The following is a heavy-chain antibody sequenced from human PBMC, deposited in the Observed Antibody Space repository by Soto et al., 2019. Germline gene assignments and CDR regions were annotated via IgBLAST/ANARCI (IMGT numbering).Heavy chain of an antibody. V-gene: IGHV4-59*01. CDR2: IYYSGST. CDR1: GGSISSYY. J-gene: IGHJ6*02. CDR3: ARGGGSGSYWANYYGMDV. D-gene: IGHD3-10*01. Sequence: NSSETLSLTCTVSGGSISSYYWSWIRQPPGKGLEWIGYIYYSGSTNYNPSLKSRVTISVDTSKNQFSLKLSSMTAADTAVYYCARGGGSGSYWANYYGMDVWGQGTTVTVSS.